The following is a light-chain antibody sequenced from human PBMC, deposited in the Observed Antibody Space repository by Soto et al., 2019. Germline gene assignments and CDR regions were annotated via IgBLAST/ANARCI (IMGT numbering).Light chain of an antibody. J-gene: IGLJ1*01. CDR1: SSDVGAYDY. CDR3: CSYVSSKTYV. V-gene: IGLV2-14*01. Sequence: QSVLTQPASVSGSPGQSITISCTGTSSDVGAYDYVSWYQQHPDKAPKFMIYEVSNRPSGVSNRFSGSKSDNTASLTISGLQAEDEADYYCCSYVSSKTYVFGTGTKVTVL. CDR2: EVS.